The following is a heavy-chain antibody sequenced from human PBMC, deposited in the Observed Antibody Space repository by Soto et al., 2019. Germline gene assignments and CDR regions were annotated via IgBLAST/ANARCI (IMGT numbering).Heavy chain of an antibody. CDR1: GFTFSSYT. CDR2: ITTDTTYI. Sequence: ESGGGLVTPGGSLRLSCAASGFTFSSYTMSWVRQAPGKGLEWVSSITTDTTYIYYADSVKGRFTISRDNARNSLYLQMNSLRAEDTAVYYCARDRGGASLSLLYWGQGTLVTVSS. V-gene: IGHV3-21*01. CDR3: ARDRGGASLSLLY. D-gene: IGHD3-16*01. J-gene: IGHJ4*02.